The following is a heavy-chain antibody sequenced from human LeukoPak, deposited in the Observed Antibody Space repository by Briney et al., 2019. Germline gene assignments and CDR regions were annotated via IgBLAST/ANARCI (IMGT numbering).Heavy chain of an antibody. CDR3: ASLYNSSWYGY. Sequence: ASVKVSCKASGYTFTGYFMHWVRQAPGQGLEWMGWINPNSGGTNYAQKFQGRIIMTRNTSISTAYMELSRLRSDDTAMYYCASLYNSSWYGYWGQGTLVTVSS. J-gene: IGHJ4*02. CDR2: INPNSGGT. V-gene: IGHV1-2*02. CDR1: GYTFTGYF. D-gene: IGHD6-13*01.